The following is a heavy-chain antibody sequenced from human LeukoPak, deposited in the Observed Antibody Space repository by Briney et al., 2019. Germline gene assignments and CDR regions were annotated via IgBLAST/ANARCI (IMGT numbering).Heavy chain of an antibody. CDR3: ARDRGNYDFWSGYYNYYYYYMDV. Sequence: ASVKVSCKASGGTFSSYAISWVRQAPGQGLEWMGGIIPIFGTANYAQKFQGRVTITAEKSTSTAYMELSSLRSEDTAVYYCARDRGNYDFWSGYYNYYYYYMDVWGKETTVTVSS. V-gene: IGHV1-69*06. D-gene: IGHD3-3*01. CDR2: IIPIFGTA. CDR1: GGTFSSYA. J-gene: IGHJ6*03.